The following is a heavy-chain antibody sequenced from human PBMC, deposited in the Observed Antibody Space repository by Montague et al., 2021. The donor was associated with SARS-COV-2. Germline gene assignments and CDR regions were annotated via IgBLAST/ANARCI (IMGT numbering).Heavy chain of an antibody. D-gene: IGHD5-18*01. CDR2: IYYSGST. CDR1: GGSISSSSYY. J-gene: IGHJ5*02. CDR3: ARVRIQSWSSRWFDP. V-gene: IGHV4-39*01. Sequence: SESLSLTCTVSGGSISSSSYYWGWIRQPPDKGLEWIGNIYYSGSTYYNPSLKSRVTISVDTSKNQFSLKLSSVTAADTAVYYCARVRIQSWSSRWFDPWGQGTLVTVSS.